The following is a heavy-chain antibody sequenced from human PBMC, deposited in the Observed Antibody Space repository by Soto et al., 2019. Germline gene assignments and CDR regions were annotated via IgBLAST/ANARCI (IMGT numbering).Heavy chain of an antibody. V-gene: IGHV3-23*01. J-gene: IGHJ4*02. CDR2: ISSDDRT. CDR1: GLTFSTSA. CDR3: AKDQWELLH. Sequence: ASLRLSCAASGLTFSTSAMSWVRQAPGKGLEWVSSISSDDRTYYTDSVKGRFTISRDSSKNTLYLQMNSLRAEDTAVYYCAKDQWELLHWGQGTLVTVSS. D-gene: IGHD1-26*01.